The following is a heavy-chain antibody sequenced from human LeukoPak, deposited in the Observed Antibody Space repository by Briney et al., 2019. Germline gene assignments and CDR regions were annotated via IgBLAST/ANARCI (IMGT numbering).Heavy chain of an antibody. Sequence: SETLSLTCAVYGGSFSGYYWSWIRQPPGKGLEWIGEINHSGSTNYNPSLKSRVTISVDTSKNQFSLKLSSVTAADTAVYYCARLFLPDYAYRAGGSYPVGVWGQGTMVTVSS. CDR3: ARLFLPDYAYRAGGSYPVGV. D-gene: IGHD1-26*01. CDR1: GGSFSGYY. CDR2: INHSGST. J-gene: IGHJ3*01. V-gene: IGHV4-34*01.